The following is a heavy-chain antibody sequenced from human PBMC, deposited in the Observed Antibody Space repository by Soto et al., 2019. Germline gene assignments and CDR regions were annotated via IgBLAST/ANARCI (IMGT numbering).Heavy chain of an antibody. D-gene: IGHD1-26*01. Sequence: GGSLRLSCAASGFTFSDYYMSWIRQAPGKGLEWVSYISSSSSYTNYADSVKGRFTISRDNAKNSLYLQMNSLRAEDTAVYYCASSVGQNAPTNWFDPWGQGTLVTVSS. CDR3: ASSVGQNAPTNWFDP. J-gene: IGHJ5*02. V-gene: IGHV3-11*06. CDR2: ISSSSSYT. CDR1: GFTFSDYY.